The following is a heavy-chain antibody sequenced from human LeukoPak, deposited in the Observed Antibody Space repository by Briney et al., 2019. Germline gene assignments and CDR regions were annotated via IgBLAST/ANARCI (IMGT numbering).Heavy chain of an antibody. J-gene: IGHJ6*03. D-gene: IGHD2-15*01. Sequence: ASVKVSCKASGYTFTSYAMNWVRQAPGQGLEWMGWINTNTGNPTYAQGFTGRFVFSLDTSVSTAYLQISSLRAEHTAVYYCARKSVAATPRDIVYQYYSMDVWGKGTTVTVSS. CDR1: GYTFTSYA. CDR2: INTNTGNP. CDR3: ARKSVAATPRDIVYQYYSMDV. V-gene: IGHV7-4-1*02.